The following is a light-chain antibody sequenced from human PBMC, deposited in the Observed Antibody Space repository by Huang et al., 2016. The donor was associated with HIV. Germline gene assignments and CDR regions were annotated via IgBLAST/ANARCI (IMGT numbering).Light chain of an antibody. CDR3: QQYNNWPRT. CDR2: AAS. CDR1: KSVSSN. J-gene: IGKJ1*01. Sequence: EIVMTQSPATLSVSPGERATLSCRASKSVSSNLTWYHQKPGQAPRRLSYAASTRATGIPARFSGSGSGTEFTLTISSLQSEDFAVYYCQQYNNWPRTFGQGTKVEIK. V-gene: IGKV3-15*01.